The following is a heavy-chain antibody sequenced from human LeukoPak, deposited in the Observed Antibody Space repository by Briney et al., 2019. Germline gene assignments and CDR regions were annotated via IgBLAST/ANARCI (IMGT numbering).Heavy chain of an antibody. Sequence: GGSLLLSCAASGFTVSSNYMSGVRQAPGKGLEGVSVIYSGGSTYYADSVKGRFTISRDNSKKTLYIQMKSVRDEDTGVCYCAREAYYYDSSGYYDGPRGGYYYYGMDVWGQGTTVTVSS. CDR3: AREAYYYDSSGYYDGPRGGYYYYGMDV. CDR1: GFTVSSNY. CDR2: IYSGGST. V-gene: IGHV3-53*01. D-gene: IGHD3-22*01. J-gene: IGHJ6*02.